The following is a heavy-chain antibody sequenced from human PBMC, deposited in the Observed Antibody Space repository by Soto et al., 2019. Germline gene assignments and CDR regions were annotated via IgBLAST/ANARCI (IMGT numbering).Heavy chain of an antibody. Sequence: QVQLVQSGAEVKKPGASXXVSXKASGXTFTSYDXNWVXQATXXXLXXMGWMNPNSGNTGYAQKFQGRVTMTRNTSISTAYXXLXXLRSEDTAVYYCARTRTVTTKESLLRYWGQGTLVTVSS. V-gene: IGHV1-8*01. CDR2: MNPNSGNT. CDR1: GXTFTSYD. D-gene: IGHD4-17*01. CDR3: ARTRTVTTKESLLRY. J-gene: IGHJ4*02.